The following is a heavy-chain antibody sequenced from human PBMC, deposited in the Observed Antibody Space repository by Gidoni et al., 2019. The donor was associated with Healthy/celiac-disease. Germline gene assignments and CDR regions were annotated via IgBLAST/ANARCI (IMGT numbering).Heavy chain of an antibody. CDR1: GFTFSSCA. Sequence: EVQLLASGGGLVQPGGSLRRPWAAPGFTFSSCAMSWVRQAPGKELGWVSAISGSGGSTYYADSVKGRFTISRDNSKNTLYLQMNSLRAEDTAVYYCAKDPTYDGGYWGQGTLVTVSS. J-gene: IGHJ4*02. CDR2: ISGSGGST. CDR3: AKDPTYDGGY. D-gene: IGHD3-3*01. V-gene: IGHV3-23*01.